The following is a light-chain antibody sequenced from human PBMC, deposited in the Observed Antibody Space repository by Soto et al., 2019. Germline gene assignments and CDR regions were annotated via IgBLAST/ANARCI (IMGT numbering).Light chain of an antibody. CDR3: QQSYNMPRT. V-gene: IGKV1-39*01. CDR2: AAS. Sequence: DIQMTQSPSSLSASVGDRVTITCRASQSISSDLNWYQHKPGKAPNLLIYAASSLQSGVPSRISGSGSGTDFTLTISSLQPEDFATYYCQQSYNMPRTFGQGTKVDIK. CDR1: QSISSD. J-gene: IGKJ1*01.